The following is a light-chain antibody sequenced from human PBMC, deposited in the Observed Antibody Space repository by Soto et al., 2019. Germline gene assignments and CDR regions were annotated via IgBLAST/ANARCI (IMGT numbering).Light chain of an antibody. V-gene: IGKV1-39*01. CDR3: QQSHTTPPWT. CDR1: QPINNY. J-gene: IGKJ1*01. CDR2: AAS. Sequence: DIQMTQSPSSLSASVGDRVTLTCRASQPINNYLNWYQQKPGKAPKLVIYAASSLQSGVPSRFRGSGSGTDFTLTISNLQPEDFASYYCQQSHTTPPWTFGLGTKVEI.